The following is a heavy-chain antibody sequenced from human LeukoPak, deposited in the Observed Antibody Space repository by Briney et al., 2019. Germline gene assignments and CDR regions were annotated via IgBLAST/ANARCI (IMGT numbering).Heavy chain of an antibody. D-gene: IGHD5-12*01. CDR3: ARGAPRYSGYYYGMDV. CDR2: IYYSGST. V-gene: IGHV4-31*03. CDR1: SGSISSGGYY. J-gene: IGHJ6*02. Sequence: SETLSLTCTVSSGSISSGGYYWSWIRQHPGKGLEWIGYIYYSGSTYYNPSLKSRVTISVDTSKNQFSLKLSSVTAADTAVYYCARGAPRYSGYYYGMDVWGQGTTVTVSS.